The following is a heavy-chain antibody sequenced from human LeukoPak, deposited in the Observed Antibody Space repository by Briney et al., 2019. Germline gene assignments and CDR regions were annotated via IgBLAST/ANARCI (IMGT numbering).Heavy chain of an antibody. CDR3: AKEDVVVITIRYFQH. Sequence: GRSLRLSCAASGFTFSSYGMHWVRQAPGKGLEWVAVISYDGSNKYYANSVKGRFTISRDNSKNTLYLQMNSLRTEDTAIYYCAKEDVVVITIRYFQHWGQGTLVTVSS. V-gene: IGHV3-30*18. D-gene: IGHD3-22*01. CDR2: ISYDGSNK. CDR1: GFTFSSYG. J-gene: IGHJ1*01.